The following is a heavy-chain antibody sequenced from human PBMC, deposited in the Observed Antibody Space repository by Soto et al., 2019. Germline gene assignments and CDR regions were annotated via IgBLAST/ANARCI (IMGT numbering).Heavy chain of an antibody. D-gene: IGHD2-2*01. CDR2: MSYDGSDK. CDR3: ARARLDPPALEY. CDR1: GFSFRSYA. V-gene: IGHV3-30-3*01. Sequence: QVQLVESGGGVVQPGRSLRLSCAASGFSFRSYAMHWVRQAPGKGLEWVAVMSYDGSDKDYADSVKGRFTISRDNSKNTLYLQMSSLRAEDTAVYSCARARLDPPALEYWGQGTLVTVSS. J-gene: IGHJ4*02.